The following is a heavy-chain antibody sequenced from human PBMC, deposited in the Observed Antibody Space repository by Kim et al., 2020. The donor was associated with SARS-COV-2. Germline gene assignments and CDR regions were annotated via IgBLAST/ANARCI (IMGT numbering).Heavy chain of an antibody. D-gene: IGHD2-2*01. Sequence: GESLKISCKGSGYSFTSYWISWVRQMPGKGLEWMGRIDPSDSYTNYSPSFQGHVTISADKSISTAYLQWSSLKASDTAMYYCARHVSPAPSTPVVVPAAWSGWFDPWGQGTLVTVSS. CDR2: IDPSDSYT. V-gene: IGHV5-10-1*01. CDR1: GYSFTSYW. CDR3: ARHVSPAPSTPVVVPAAWSGWFDP. J-gene: IGHJ5*02.